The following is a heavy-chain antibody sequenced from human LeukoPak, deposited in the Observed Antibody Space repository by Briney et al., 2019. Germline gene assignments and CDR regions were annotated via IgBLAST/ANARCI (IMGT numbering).Heavy chain of an antibody. D-gene: IGHD4-17*01. CDR1: GYTFTSYY. V-gene: IGHV1-46*01. CDR2: INPSGGST. Sequence: ASVKVSCTASGYTFTSYYMHWVRQAPGQGLEWMGIINPSGGSTSYAQKFQGRVTMTRDTSTSTVYMELSSLRSEDTAVYYCARHPKIMTTVTPIYGMDVWGQGTTVTVS. J-gene: IGHJ6*02. CDR3: ARHPKIMTTVTPIYGMDV.